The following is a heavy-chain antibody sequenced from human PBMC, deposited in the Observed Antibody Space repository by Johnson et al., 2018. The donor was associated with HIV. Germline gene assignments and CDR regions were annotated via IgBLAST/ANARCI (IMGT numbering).Heavy chain of an antibody. CDR3: AAYYDFWSGSYTSGFDI. V-gene: IGHV3-30*03. CDR2: TSYDGSNK. Sequence: VQLVESGGGVVQPGRSLRLSCAASGFAFSNFGMHWVRQAPGKGLEWVAVTSYDGSNKYYADSVKGRFTISRDNSKNTVFLQMNSLRPEDTAMYYCAAYYDFWSGSYTSGFDIWGQGTMVTVSS. J-gene: IGHJ3*02. CDR1: GFAFSNFG. D-gene: IGHD3-3*01.